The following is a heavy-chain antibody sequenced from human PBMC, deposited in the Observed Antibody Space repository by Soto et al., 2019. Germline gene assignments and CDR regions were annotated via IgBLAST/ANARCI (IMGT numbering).Heavy chain of an antibody. Sequence: EVQLLESGGGLVQPGGSLRLSCAASGFTFSSYAMSWVRQAPGKGLEWVSAISGSGGSTYYEDSVKGRFAISRDNSKNTLFLQMSNLRAEDTAVYYCAKFYSWVGPFDTWGQGSLVTVSS. CDR3: AKFYSWVGPFDT. V-gene: IGHV3-23*01. CDR2: ISGSGGST. D-gene: IGHD2-21*01. J-gene: IGHJ5*02. CDR1: GFTFSSYA.